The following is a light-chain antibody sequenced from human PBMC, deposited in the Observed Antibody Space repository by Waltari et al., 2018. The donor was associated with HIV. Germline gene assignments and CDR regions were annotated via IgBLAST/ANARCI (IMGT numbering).Light chain of an antibody. V-gene: IGLV2-23*02. CDR1: SSDVGSYNL. CDR2: EVS. CDR3: CSYAGSSTPFV. Sequence: QSALTHPASVSGSPGQSITISCTGTSSDVGSYNLVSCYQQYPGKVPKLMIYEVSKRPSGVSNRFSGSKSGNTASLTISGLQAEDEADYYCCSYAGSSTPFVFGTATKVTVL. J-gene: IGLJ1*01.